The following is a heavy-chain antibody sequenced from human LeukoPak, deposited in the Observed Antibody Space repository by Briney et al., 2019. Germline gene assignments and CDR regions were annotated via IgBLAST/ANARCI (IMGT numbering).Heavy chain of an antibody. CDR1: GFTFSSYA. J-gene: IGHJ3*02. CDR2: ISGSGGST. D-gene: IGHD3-9*01. V-gene: IGHV3-23*01. Sequence: GGSLRLSCAASGFTFSSYAMSWVRQAPGEGLEWVSAISGSGGSTYYADSVKGRFTISRDNSKNTLYLQMNSLRAEDTAVYYCAKGLRYFDWLLTADAFDIWGQGTMVTVSS. CDR3: AKGLRYFDWLLTADAFDI.